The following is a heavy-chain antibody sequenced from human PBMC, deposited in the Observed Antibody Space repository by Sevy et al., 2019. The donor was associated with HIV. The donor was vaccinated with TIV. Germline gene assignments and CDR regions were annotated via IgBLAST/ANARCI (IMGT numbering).Heavy chain of an antibody. J-gene: IGHJ4*01. Sequence: GESLKISCQGSGYSFTSHWIAWVRQMPGKGLEWMGIIYPDDSDTRYSPSFQRQVTFSADKSIFTAYLQWSSLKASDTAIYYCATSRSGYFDGSGYYIYWGQGTQVTVSS. CDR2: IYPDDSDT. V-gene: IGHV5-51*01. CDR1: GYSFTSHW. CDR3: ATSRSGYFDGSGYYIY. D-gene: IGHD3-22*01.